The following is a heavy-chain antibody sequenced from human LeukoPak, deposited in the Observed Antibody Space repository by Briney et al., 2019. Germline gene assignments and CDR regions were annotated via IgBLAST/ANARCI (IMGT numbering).Heavy chain of an antibody. CDR3: ARGFYNILTGYFIRPFDY. Sequence: ASVKVSCKASGYTFTSYDINWVRQATGQGLEWMGWMNPNSDNTGYAQKFQGRVTMTRNTSISTAYMELSSLRSEDTAVYYCARGFYNILTGYFIRPFDYWGQGTLVTVSS. V-gene: IGHV1-8*01. J-gene: IGHJ4*02. D-gene: IGHD3-9*01. CDR1: GYTFTSYD. CDR2: MNPNSDNT.